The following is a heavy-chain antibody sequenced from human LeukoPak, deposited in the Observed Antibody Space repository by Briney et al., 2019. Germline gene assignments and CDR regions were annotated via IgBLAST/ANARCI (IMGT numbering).Heavy chain of an antibody. J-gene: IGHJ4*02. CDR3: ARRKAGAAPIDY. D-gene: IGHD6-13*01. CDR2: INHSGST. Sequence: SETLSLTCAVYGGSFSGHYWSWIRQPPGKGLEWIGEINHSGSTNYNPSLKSRVTISVDTSKNQFSLKLSSVTAADTAVYYCARRKAGAAPIDYWGQGTLVTVSS. V-gene: IGHV4-34*01. CDR1: GGSFSGHY.